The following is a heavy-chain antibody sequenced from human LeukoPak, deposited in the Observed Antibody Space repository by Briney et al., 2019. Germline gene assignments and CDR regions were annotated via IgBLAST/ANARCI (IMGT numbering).Heavy chain of an antibody. D-gene: IGHD3-22*01. CDR1: GFTFSSYS. J-gene: IGHJ4*02. CDR2: ISSSSNTI. CDR3: ARDRYYDSGGLYFDY. V-gene: IGHV3-48*02. Sequence: PGGSLRLSCAVSGFTFSSYSMNWVRQAPGKGLEWVSYISSSSNTIYYADSVKGRFTISRDNAKNSLYLQMNSLRDEDTAVYYCARDRYYDSGGLYFDYWGQGTLVTVSS.